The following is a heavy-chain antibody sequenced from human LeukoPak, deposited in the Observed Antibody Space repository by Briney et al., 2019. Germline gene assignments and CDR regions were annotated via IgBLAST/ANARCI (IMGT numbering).Heavy chain of an antibody. CDR2: ISGTGGST. J-gene: IGHJ4*02. V-gene: IGHV3-23*01. CDR1: GFTFTGYA. CDR3: AKESGDDSSGYYEVFDY. D-gene: IGHD3-22*01. Sequence: GGSLRLSCTASGFTFTGYAMSWVRQAPGKGLEWVSVISGTGGSTNHADSVKGRFTISRDNSKNTLYLQMNSLRAEDTAVYYCAKESGDDSSGYYEVFDYWGQGTLVTVSS.